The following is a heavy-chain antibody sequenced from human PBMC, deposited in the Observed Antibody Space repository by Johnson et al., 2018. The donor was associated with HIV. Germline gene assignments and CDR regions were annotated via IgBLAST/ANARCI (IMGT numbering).Heavy chain of an antibody. CDR3: WAQWAVITLGGPSAFYT. D-gene: IGHD3-16*01. CDR1: GFTFSNAW. J-gene: IGHJ3*02. V-gene: IGHV3-15*01. Sequence: VQLVESGGGLVKPGGSLRLSCAASGFTFSNAWITWVRQGPGKGLEWVGRIKSKTDGGTTDYAAPVKGRFSISSDDSTNTLHMQMSSLKTEDTAVYYWWAQWAVITLGGPSAFYTRGQGTVVTVS. CDR2: IKSKTDGGTT.